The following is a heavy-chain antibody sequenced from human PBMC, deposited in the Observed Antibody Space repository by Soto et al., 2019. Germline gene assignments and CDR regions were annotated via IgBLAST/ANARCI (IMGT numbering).Heavy chain of an antibody. Sequence: QVQLQESGPGLVKPSETLSLSCSVSGGSISGHYWSWVRQTPGKGLEWIGYMYYSGSTNYNPSLKSRVTISVDTSKNDFSLRLTSVTAADTAVYYCARGPYYDLIWNYLYMDVWGKGTTVTVSS. D-gene: IGHD3-16*01. CDR3: ARGPYYDLIWNYLYMDV. CDR2: MYYSGST. J-gene: IGHJ6*03. V-gene: IGHV4-59*08. CDR1: GGSISGHY.